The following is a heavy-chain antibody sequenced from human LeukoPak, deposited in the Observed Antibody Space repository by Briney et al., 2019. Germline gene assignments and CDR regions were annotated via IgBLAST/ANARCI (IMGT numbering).Heavy chain of an antibody. J-gene: IGHJ4*02. CDR1: EFTFSSYS. D-gene: IGHD6-13*01. V-gene: IGHV3-21*01. CDR3: ARGVGSWTPYYFDY. Sequence: PGGSLRLSCAASEFTFSSYSMNWVRQAPGKGLEWVSSISSSSSYIYYADSEKGRFTISRDNAKNSLYLQMNSLRAEDTAVYYCARGVGSWTPYYFDYWGQGTLVTVSS. CDR2: ISSSSSYI.